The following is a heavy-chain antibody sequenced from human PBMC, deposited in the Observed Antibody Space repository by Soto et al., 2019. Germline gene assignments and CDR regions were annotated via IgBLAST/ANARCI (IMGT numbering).Heavy chain of an antibody. J-gene: IGHJ4*02. V-gene: IGHV3-48*02. Sequence: EVQLVESGGDLVQPGGSLRLSCAASGFTFSSYSMNWVRQAPGKGLEWISYITSGSSAIRYADSVQGRFTISRDNAKNSLYLQMNSMKDEDTAVYYGGRDLNWGFDYWGQGTLVNVSS. CDR2: ITSGSSAI. D-gene: IGHD7-27*01. CDR1: GFTFSSYS. CDR3: GRDLNWGFDY.